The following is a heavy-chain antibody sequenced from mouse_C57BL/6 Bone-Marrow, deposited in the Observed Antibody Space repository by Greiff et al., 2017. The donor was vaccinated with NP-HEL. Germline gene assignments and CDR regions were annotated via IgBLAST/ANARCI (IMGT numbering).Heavy chain of an antibody. CDR3: ARITTVVYWYFDV. Sequence: EVQLQQSGPELVKPGASVKISCKASGYTFTDYYMNWVKQSHGKSLEWIGDINPNNGGTSYNQKFKGKATLTVDTSSSTAYMELRSLTSEDSAVYYCARITTVVYWYFDVWGTGTTVTVAS. V-gene: IGHV1-26*01. J-gene: IGHJ1*03. CDR1: GYTFTDYY. CDR2: INPNNGGT. D-gene: IGHD1-1*01.